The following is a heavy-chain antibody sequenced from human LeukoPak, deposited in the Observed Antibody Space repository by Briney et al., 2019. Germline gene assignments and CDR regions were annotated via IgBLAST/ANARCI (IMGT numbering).Heavy chain of an antibody. CDR1: GFTFSSYW. CDR3: ARGLESCSSGSCFKD. Sequence: GGSLRLSCAASGFTFSSYWMTWVRQAPGKGLEWVSLIYSSGSTYYTASVKGRFTISRDHSKNTLYLQMNSLRAEDAALYYCARGLESCSSGSCFKDWGQGTLVTVSS. V-gene: IGHV3-53*01. J-gene: IGHJ4*02. D-gene: IGHD2-15*01. CDR2: IYSSGST.